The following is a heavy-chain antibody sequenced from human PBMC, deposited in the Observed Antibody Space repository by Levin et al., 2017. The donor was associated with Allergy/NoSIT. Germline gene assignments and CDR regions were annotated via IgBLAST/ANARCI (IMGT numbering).Heavy chain of an antibody. CDR1: GFTFCDYY. CDR3: ARDFLPGVRGGY. CDR2: ISSSSSYT. J-gene: IGHJ4*02. Sequence: PGGSLRLSCAASGFTFCDYYMSWIRQAPGKGLEWVSYISSSSSYTNYADSVKGRFTISRDNAKNSLYLQMNSLRAEDTAVYYCARDFLPGVRGGYWGQGTLVTVSS. D-gene: IGHD3-10*01. V-gene: IGHV3-11*05.